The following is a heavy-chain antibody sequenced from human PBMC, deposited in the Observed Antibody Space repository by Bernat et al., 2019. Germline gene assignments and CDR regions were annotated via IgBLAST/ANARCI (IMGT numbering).Heavy chain of an antibody. Sequence: EVQLVESGGGLVQPGRSLRLSCEASGLSFDDYGMHWVRQAPGKGLEWVSSISWNSGSIGYGESVQGRFTVSRDNAKNSLFLQMNSLRPEDSALYYCAKDKVGSPPYYSLDYWGRGTLVTVSS. V-gene: IGHV3-9*01. D-gene: IGHD2-21*01. CDR3: AKDKVGSPPYYSLDY. CDR2: ISWNSGSI. J-gene: IGHJ4*02. CDR1: GLSFDDYG.